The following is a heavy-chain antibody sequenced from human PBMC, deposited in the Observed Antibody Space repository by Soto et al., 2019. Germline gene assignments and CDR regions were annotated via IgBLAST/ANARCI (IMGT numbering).Heavy chain of an antibody. CDR1: GGTLNNYA. Sequence: SVKVSCKASGGTLNNYAINWVRQAPGQGLEWMGGILPVSAPPDYAQKFQGRVSITADHSTSTVYMELSRLKSDDTAVYFCATDSNYDVSNSFWGQGTLVTVSS. D-gene: IGHD3-3*01. CDR2: ILPVSAPP. J-gene: IGHJ4*02. V-gene: IGHV1-69*13. CDR3: ATDSNYDVSNSF.